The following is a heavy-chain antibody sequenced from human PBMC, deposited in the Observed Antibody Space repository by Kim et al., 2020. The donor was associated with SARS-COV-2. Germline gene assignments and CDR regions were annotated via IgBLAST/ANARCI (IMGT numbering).Heavy chain of an antibody. D-gene: IGHD5-12*01. V-gene: IGHV3-11*05. Sequence: GGSLRLSCAASGFTFSDYYMSWIRQAPGKGLEWVSYISSSSSYTNYADSVKGRFTISRDNAKNSLYLQMNSLRAEDTAVYYCARGGYDLPYYYYGMDVWGQGTTVTVSS. CDR1: GFTFSDYY. CDR2: ISSSSSYT. J-gene: IGHJ6*02. CDR3: ARGGYDLPYYYYGMDV.